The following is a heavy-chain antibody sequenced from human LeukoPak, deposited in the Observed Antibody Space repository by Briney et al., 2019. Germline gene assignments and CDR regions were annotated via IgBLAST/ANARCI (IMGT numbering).Heavy chain of an antibody. D-gene: IGHD6-19*01. J-gene: IGHJ4*02. CDR1: GFPFSCSA. V-gene: IGHV3-30-3*01. CDR2: ITYDRSKK. CDR3: ARDRDSSGWYERFDY. Sequence: GGSLRLSCSASGFPFSCSAMHWVRQAPDRGLEWVAVITYDRSKKYNADPVKGRVTTSRDNSKSTLYLQMNSLRADGTAVYYCARDRDSSGWYERFDYWGQGTLVTVSS.